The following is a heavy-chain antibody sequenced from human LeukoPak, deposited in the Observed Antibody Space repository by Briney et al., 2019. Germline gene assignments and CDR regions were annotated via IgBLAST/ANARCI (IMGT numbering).Heavy chain of an antibody. V-gene: IGHV3-15*01. CDR3: TTRSPARYCSDGACYSSADY. J-gene: IGHJ4*02. D-gene: IGHD2-15*01. CDR2: IRSKADGGTP. Sequence: GGSLRLSCAASGFTFSSYAMSWVRQAPGKGLEWVGHIRSKADGGTPDYIAPVKGRFTISRDDSKDTLYLQMNSLNTEDTAMYYCTTRSPARYCSDGACYSSADYWGQGTLVTVSS. CDR1: GFTFSSYA.